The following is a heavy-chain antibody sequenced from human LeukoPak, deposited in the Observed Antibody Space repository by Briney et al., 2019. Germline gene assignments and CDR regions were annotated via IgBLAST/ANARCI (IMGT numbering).Heavy chain of an antibody. J-gene: IGHJ3*02. CDR3: ARGYSSSWFRKGYAFDI. D-gene: IGHD6-13*01. Sequence: SETLSLTCAVYGGSFSGYYWSWIRQPPGKGLEWIGEINHSGSTNYNPSLKSRVTISVDTSKNQFSLKLSSVTAADTAVYYCARGYSSSWFRKGYAFDIWGQGTMVTVSS. CDR2: INHSGST. CDR1: GGSFSGYY. V-gene: IGHV4-34*01.